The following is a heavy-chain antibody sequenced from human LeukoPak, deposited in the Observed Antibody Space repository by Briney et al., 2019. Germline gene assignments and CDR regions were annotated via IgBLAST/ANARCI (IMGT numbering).Heavy chain of an antibody. V-gene: IGHV3-48*03. CDR3: ARAHFDWFFVRSRHDAFDX. J-gene: IGHJ3*02. Sequence: GGSLRLSCAASGFTFSSYEMNWVRQAPGKGLEWVSYISSSGSTIYYADSVKGRFTISRDNAKNSLYLQMNSLRAEDTAVYYCARAHFDWFFVRSRHDAFDXWGQGTMVTVXS. CDR2: ISSSGSTI. D-gene: IGHD3-9*01. CDR1: GFTFSSYE.